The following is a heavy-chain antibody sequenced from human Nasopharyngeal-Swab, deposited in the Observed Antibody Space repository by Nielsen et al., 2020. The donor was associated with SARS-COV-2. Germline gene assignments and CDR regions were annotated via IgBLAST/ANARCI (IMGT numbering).Heavy chain of an antibody. CDR2: IWYDGSNK. V-gene: IGHV3-33*01. CDR3: ARDGYFPDYYYYGMDV. J-gene: IGHJ6*02. Sequence: GGSLRLSCAASGFTFSSYGMHWVRQAPGKGLEWVAVIWYDGSNKYYADSVKGRFTISRDNSKNTLYLQMNSLRAEDTAVYYCARDGYFPDYYYYGMDVWGQGTTVTVSS. CDR1: GFTFSSYG. D-gene: IGHD2-2*03.